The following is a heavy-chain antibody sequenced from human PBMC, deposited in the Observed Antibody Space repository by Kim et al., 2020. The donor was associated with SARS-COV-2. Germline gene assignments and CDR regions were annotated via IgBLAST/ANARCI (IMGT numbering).Heavy chain of an antibody. D-gene: IGHD3-10*01. Sequence: GGSLRLSCAASGFTFSSYGMHWVRQAPGKGLEWVAIIWYDGSNKYHADSVKGRFTISRDDSKNMLYLQMNSLRAEDTAVYYCVRDLGTYPNNWFDPWGQG. J-gene: IGHJ5*02. CDR2: IWYDGSNK. CDR3: VRDLGTYPNNWFDP. V-gene: IGHV3-33*01. CDR1: GFTFSSYG.